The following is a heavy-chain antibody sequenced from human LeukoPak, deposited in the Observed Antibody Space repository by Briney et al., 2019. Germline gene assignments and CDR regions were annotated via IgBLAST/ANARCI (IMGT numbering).Heavy chain of an antibody. CDR1: GGSLSNYY. Sequence: SETLSLTCTVSGGSLSNYYWAWIRQPPGKGLEWIGYISYSGSANYNPSLKGRLTISVDTSKNQFSLKLSSVAAADTAVYYCARGGELLFDYWGQGTLVTVSS. V-gene: IGHV4-59*01. CDR2: ISYSGSA. J-gene: IGHJ4*02. D-gene: IGHD1-26*01. CDR3: ARGGELLFDY.